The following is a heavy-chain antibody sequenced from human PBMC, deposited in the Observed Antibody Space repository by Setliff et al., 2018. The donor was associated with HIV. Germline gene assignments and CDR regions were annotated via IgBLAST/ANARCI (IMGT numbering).Heavy chain of an antibody. CDR3: ARETRSGWYDLAY. CDR2: IYFSGTT. J-gene: IGHJ4*02. CDR1: HGSITSTSYY. D-gene: IGHD6-19*01. V-gene: IGHV4-39*07. Sequence: PSETLSLTCIVSHGSITSTSYYWGWIRQPPGKGLEWIGSIYFSGTTYYNPSLESRVTISVDTSKKQFSLKLSSVTAADTAVYFCARETRSGWYDLAYWGQGTLVTVSS.